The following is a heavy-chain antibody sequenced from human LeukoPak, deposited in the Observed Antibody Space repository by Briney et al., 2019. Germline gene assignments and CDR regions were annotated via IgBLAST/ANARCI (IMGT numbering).Heavy chain of an antibody. CDR3: IVFGDSNH. CDR2: THSSGGT. D-gene: IGHD4-17*01. V-gene: IGHV3-53*01. Sequence: GGSLRLSCAASGFTGSHNYMSWVRQAPGKGLEWVSATHSSGGTYYTDSVKGRFTISRDTSKNTLYLQINSLSVEDTAVYYCIVFGDSNHWGQGTLVTVSS. CDR1: GFTGSHNY. J-gene: IGHJ5*02.